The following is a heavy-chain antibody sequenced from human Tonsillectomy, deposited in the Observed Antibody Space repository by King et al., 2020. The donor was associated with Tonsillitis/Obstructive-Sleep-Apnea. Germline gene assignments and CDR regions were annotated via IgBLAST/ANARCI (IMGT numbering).Heavy chain of an antibody. J-gene: IGHJ5*02. CDR3: ARDASGSVATTPLNWFGP. CDR1: GYTFTSYY. D-gene: IGHD5-12*01. V-gene: IGHV1-46*01. CDR2: INPSGGST. Sequence: QLVQSGAEVKKPGASVKVSCKASGYTFTSYYMHWVRQAPGQGLEWMGIINPSGGSTSYAQKFQGRVTMTRDTSTSPVYMELSSLRSEDTAVYYCARDASGSVATTPLNWFGPWGQGTLVTVSS.